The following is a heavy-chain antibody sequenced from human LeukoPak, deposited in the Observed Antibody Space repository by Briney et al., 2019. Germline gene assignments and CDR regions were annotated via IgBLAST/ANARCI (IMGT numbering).Heavy chain of an antibody. CDR3: ARDLPSSFNAFDI. Sequence: VSVKVSCKASGYTFTAYYMHWVRQAPGQGLEWLGWINPNSGGTNYAQKFQGRVTMTRDTSITTAYTELSRLISDDTAVYYCARDLPSSFNAFDIWGQGTMVTVSS. CDR2: INPNSGGT. J-gene: IGHJ3*02. V-gene: IGHV1-2*02. D-gene: IGHD2/OR15-2a*01. CDR1: GYTFTAYY.